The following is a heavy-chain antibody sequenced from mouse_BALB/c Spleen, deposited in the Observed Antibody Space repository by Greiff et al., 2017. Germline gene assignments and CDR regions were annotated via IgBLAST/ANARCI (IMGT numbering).Heavy chain of an antibody. V-gene: IGHV5-17*02. CDR2: ISSGSSTI. Sequence: EVKLVESGGGLVQPGGSRKLSCAASGFTFSSFGMHWVRQAPEKGLEWVAYISSGSSTIYYADTVKGRFTISRDNPKNTLFLQMTSLRSEDTAMYYCARGGVMIPAWFAYWGQGTLVTVSA. D-gene: IGHD2-4*01. J-gene: IGHJ3*01. CDR1: GFTFSSFG. CDR3: ARGGVMIPAWFAY.